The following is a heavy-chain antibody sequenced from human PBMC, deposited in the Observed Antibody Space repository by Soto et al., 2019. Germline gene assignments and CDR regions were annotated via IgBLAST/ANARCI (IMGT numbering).Heavy chain of an antibody. D-gene: IGHD3-3*01. CDR2: TYYRSKWYN. CDR1: GDSVSSNSAA. CDR3: ARVRESKASITIFGVVNPSHDYGMDX. Sequence: PSQSLSLNCAISGDSVSSNSAAWNWIRQSPSIGLECLGRTYYRSKWYNYYAVSVKSRITINPETYKNQFSLQLNSVTPEDTAVYSCARVRESKASITIFGVVNPSHDYGMDXWGQVTTVTVS. J-gene: IGHJ6*02. V-gene: IGHV6-1*01.